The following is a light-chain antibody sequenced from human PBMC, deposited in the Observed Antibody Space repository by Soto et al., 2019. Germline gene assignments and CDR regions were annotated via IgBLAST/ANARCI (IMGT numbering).Light chain of an antibody. CDR3: SSFTSNRIYF. CDR2: GVT. CDR1: HNDIGTYDY. Sequence: QSALTQPTSVSGSPGQSITISCTGNHNDIGTYDYVSWYQQHPGRAPRLLIHGVTTRPSGISGRFSASKSGLTASLTISGLQPEDEADYYCSSFTSNRIYFFGPGTKSPS. V-gene: IGLV2-14*03. J-gene: IGLJ1*01.